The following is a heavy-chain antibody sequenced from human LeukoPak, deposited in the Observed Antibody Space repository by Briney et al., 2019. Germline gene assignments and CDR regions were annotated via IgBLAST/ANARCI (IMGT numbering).Heavy chain of an antibody. D-gene: IGHD6-13*01. CDR2: ISSSATTI. Sequence: GGSLRLSCAASGFTFSDSYMSWIRQAPGKGLEWVSYISSSATTIYYADSVKGRFTISRDNAKNSLYLQMNSLRADDTAIYYCAGVGIEVGYWGQGTLVTVSS. V-gene: IGHV3-11*01. CDR3: AGVGIEVGY. CDR1: GFTFSDSY. J-gene: IGHJ4*02.